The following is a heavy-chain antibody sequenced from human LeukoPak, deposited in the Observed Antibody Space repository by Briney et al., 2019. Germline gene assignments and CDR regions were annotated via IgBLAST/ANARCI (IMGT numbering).Heavy chain of an antibody. J-gene: IGHJ3*02. CDR3: ARPRDGYPDEHAFGI. D-gene: IGHD5-24*01. Sequence: GESLKISCKGSGYSFTSYWIGWVRQMPGKGLEWMGIIYPGDSDTRYSPSFQGQVTISADKSISTAYLQWSSLKASDTAMYYCARPRDGYPDEHAFGIWGQGTMVTVSS. CDR1: GYSFTSYW. V-gene: IGHV5-51*01. CDR2: IYPGDSDT.